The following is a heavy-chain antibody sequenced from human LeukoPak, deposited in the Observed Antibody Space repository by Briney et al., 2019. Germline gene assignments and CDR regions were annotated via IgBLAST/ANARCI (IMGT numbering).Heavy chain of an antibody. CDR1: GGSVSSGSYY. CDR2: IYYSGST. J-gene: IGHJ4*02. V-gene: IGHV4-61*01. D-gene: IGHD6-6*01. CDR3: ARVSYSSSFDFDY. Sequence: SETLSLTCTVSGGSVSSGSYYWSWIRQPPGKGLEWTGYIYYSGSTNYNPSLKSRVTISVDTSKNQFSLKLSSVTAADTAVYYCARVSYSSSFDFDYWGQGTLVTVSS.